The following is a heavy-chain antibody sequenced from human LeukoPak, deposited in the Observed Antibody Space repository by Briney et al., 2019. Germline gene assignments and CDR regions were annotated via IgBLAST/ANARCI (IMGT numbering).Heavy chain of an antibody. CDR3: ARDVYGSGSYHY. D-gene: IGHD3-10*01. CDR1: GGTFSSYA. Sequence: ASVKVSCKASGGTFSSYAINWVRQATGQGLEWMGWMNPNSGNTGYAQKFQGRVTMTRNTSISTAYMELSSLRSEDTAVYYCARDVYGSGSYHYWGQGTLVTVSS. CDR2: MNPNSGNT. J-gene: IGHJ4*02. V-gene: IGHV1-8*02.